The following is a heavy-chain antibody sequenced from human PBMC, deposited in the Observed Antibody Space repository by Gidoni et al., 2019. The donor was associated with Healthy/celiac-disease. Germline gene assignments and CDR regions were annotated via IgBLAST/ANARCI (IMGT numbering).Heavy chain of an antibody. D-gene: IGHD3-3*01. Sequence: EVQLVQSGAEVKKPGESLRISCKGSGYSFTSYWISWVRQMPGKGLEWMGRIDPSDSYTNYSPSFQGHVTISADKSISTAYLQWSSLKASDTAMYYCARHWAGNYDFWSGWGYYFDYWGQGTLVTVSS. CDR1: GYSFTSYW. J-gene: IGHJ4*02. V-gene: IGHV5-10-1*03. CDR2: IDPSDSYT. CDR3: ARHWAGNYDFWSGWGYYFDY.